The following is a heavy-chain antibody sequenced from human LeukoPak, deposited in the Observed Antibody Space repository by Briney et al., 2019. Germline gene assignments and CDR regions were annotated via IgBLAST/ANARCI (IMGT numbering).Heavy chain of an antibody. CDR1: GFTFSSNY. V-gene: IGHV3-66*02. D-gene: IGHD2-21*01. J-gene: IGHJ4*02. Sequence: GGSLRLSCAASGFTFSSNYMSWVRQAPGKGLEWVSIIYSGGSTYYADSVKGRFTISRDNSKNTLYLQMNSLRAEDTAVYYCARAEVIAIFDYWGQGTLVTVSP. CDR3: ARAEVIAIFDY. CDR2: IYSGGST.